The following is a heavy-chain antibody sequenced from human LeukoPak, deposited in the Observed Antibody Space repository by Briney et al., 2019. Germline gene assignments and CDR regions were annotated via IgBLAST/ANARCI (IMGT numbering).Heavy chain of an antibody. CDR3: ARGIAALGTLSFDY. CDR1: GGSISSYY. V-gene: IGHV4-4*07. D-gene: IGHD6-13*01. J-gene: IGHJ4*02. CDR2: IYTSGST. Sequence: SETLSLTCTVSGGSISSYYWSWIRQPAGKGLEWIGRIYTSGSTNYNPSLKSRVTMSVDTSKSQFSLKLSSVTAADTAVYYCARGIAALGTLSFDYWGQGTLVTVSP.